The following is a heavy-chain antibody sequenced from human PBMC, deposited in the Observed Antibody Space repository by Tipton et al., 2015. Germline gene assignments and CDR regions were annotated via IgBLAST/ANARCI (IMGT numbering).Heavy chain of an antibody. CDR3: ARVGSSSIFDI. CDR2: LYFSGST. CDR1: GGSISSSSYY. Sequence: TLSLTCTASGGSISSSSYYWAWIRQPPGKGLEWIGSLYFSGSTYYNPSLKSRVTISIDRFKNQFSLKLSSVTAADTAVYYCARVGSSSIFDIWGQGTMVTVSS. D-gene: IGHD2-2*01. V-gene: IGHV4-39*01. J-gene: IGHJ3*02.